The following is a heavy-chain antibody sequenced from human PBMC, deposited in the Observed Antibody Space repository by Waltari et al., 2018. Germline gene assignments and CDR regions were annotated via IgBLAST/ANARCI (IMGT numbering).Heavy chain of an antibody. D-gene: IGHD2-15*01. CDR3: ARACGGSCYYYYYGMDV. Sequence: QVQLVQSGAEVKKPGSSVKVSCKASGGTFSSYAISWVRQAPGQGLEWMGGIIPIFGRANYAQKFQGRVTITADESTSTAYMELSSLRSEDTAVYYCARACGGSCYYYYYGMDVWGQGTTVTVSS. J-gene: IGHJ6*02. V-gene: IGHV1-69*13. CDR1: GGTFSSYA. CDR2: IIPIFGRA.